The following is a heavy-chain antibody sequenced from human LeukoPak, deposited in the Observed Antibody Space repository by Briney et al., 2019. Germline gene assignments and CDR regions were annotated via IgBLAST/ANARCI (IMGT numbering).Heavy chain of an antibody. CDR3: ARDLTSYYGDPGTFDY. Sequence: PGGSLRLSCAASGFTFSGYSMNWVRQAPGKGLEWVSYISGSSSPIFYADSVKGRFTISRDNAKNSLYLQMNSLRAEDTAVYYCARDLTSYYGDPGTFDYWGQGTLVTVSS. CDR2: ISGSSSPI. J-gene: IGHJ4*02. V-gene: IGHV3-48*04. CDR1: GFTFSGYS. D-gene: IGHD4-17*01.